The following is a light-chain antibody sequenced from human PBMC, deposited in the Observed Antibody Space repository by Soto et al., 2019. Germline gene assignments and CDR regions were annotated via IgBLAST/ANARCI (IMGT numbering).Light chain of an antibody. CDR2: EVT. CDR3: SSFRSGSTYV. CDR1: RSDVGGYKY. V-gene: IGLV2-14*03. J-gene: IGLJ1*01. Sequence: QSVLTQPASVSGSPGQSITISCTGTRSDVGGYKYVSWYQQHPGKAPKLMIYEVTNRPSGVSNHFSGSKSGNTASLTISGLQAEDEADYYCSSFRSGSTYVFGTGTKLTVL.